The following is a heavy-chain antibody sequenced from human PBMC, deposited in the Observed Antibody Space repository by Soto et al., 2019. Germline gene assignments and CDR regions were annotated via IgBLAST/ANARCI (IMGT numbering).Heavy chain of an antibody. CDR2: INNGGST. D-gene: IGHD6-25*01. J-gene: IGHJ4*02. CDR3: AKVPSIAAAGSWDY. V-gene: IGHV3-23*01. Sequence: EVQLLESGGGLVQPGGSLRLSCAASGFTFSYYAMSWVRQAPGKGLEWVSHINNGGSTYYADSVKGRFTISRDNSKNTLYLQMNSLRAEDTAVYYCAKVPSIAAAGSWDYWCQGTLVTVSS. CDR1: GFTFSYYA.